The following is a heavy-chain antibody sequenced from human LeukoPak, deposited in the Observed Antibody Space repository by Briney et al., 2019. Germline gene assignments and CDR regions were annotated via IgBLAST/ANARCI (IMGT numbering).Heavy chain of an antibody. CDR3: ARDVALSYCGGDCLPEY. J-gene: IGHJ4*02. CDR1: GGSISDYF. Sequence: SETLSLTCTVPGGSISDYFWSWIRQPAGKGLEWIGRIYTSGSTDYNPSLKSRVTMSVDTSNNRFSLKLSSVTAADTAMYYCARDVALSYCGGDCLPEYWGQGTLVTVSP. D-gene: IGHD2-21*02. V-gene: IGHV4-4*07. CDR2: IYTSGST.